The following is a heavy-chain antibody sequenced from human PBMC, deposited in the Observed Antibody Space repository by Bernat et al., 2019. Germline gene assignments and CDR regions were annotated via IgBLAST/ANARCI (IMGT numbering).Heavy chain of an antibody. Sequence: DVQLVEFGGGLVQPGGSLRLSCAASRFIFRHYWMTWVRQAPGRGLEWVANINQDGSDKYYLDSVKARFTISRDNAENSLYLQMTGLRAEDTAVYYCARATGWYPDYWGRGTLVTVSS. D-gene: IGHD6-19*01. CDR1: RFIFRHYW. CDR3: ARATGWYPDY. V-gene: IGHV3-7*04. J-gene: IGHJ4*02. CDR2: INQDGSDK.